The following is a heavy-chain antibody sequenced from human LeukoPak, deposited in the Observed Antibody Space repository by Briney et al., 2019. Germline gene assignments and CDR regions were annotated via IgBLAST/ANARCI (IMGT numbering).Heavy chain of an antibody. CDR3: AKDSLRYCSSTSCYQFDY. J-gene: IGHJ4*02. CDR2: ISWNSGSI. D-gene: IGHD2-2*01. V-gene: IGHV3-9*01. CDR1: GFTFDDYA. Sequence: GRSLRLPCAASGFTFDDYAMHWVRQAPGKGLEWVSGISWNSGSIGYADSVKGRFTISRDNAKNSLYLQMNSLRAEDTALYYCAKDSLRYCSSTSCYQFDYWGQGTLVTVSS.